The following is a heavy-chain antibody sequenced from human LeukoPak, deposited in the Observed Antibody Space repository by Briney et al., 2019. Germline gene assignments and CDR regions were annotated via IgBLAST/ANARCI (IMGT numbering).Heavy chain of an antibody. J-gene: IGHJ4*02. Sequence: QAGGSLRLSCATSGFPFSDFSMSWVRQAPGKGLEWISTTNSGGTSTYYAESVKGRFTISRDNSKNTLYLQMSSLRVEDTAVYYCAKGEDYYDSYWGQGTLVTVSS. CDR3: AKGEDYYDSY. V-gene: IGHV3-23*01. D-gene: IGHD3-22*01. CDR2: TNSGGTST. CDR1: GFPFSDFS.